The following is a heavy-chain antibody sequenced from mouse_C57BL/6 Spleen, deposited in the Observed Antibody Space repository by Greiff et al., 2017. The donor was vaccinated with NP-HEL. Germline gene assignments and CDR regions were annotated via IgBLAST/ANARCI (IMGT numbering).Heavy chain of an antibody. CDR1: GYTFTSYW. CDR3: ARFYDGYYPYAMDY. CDR2: IYPGSSST. V-gene: IGHV1-55*01. J-gene: IGHJ4*01. D-gene: IGHD2-3*01. Sequence: VQLQQSGAELVKPGASVKMSCKASGYTFTSYWITWVKQRPGQGLEWIGDIYPGSSSTNYNEKFKSKATLTVDTSSSTAYMQLSSLTSEDSAVYYCARFYDGYYPYAMDYWGQGTSVTVSS.